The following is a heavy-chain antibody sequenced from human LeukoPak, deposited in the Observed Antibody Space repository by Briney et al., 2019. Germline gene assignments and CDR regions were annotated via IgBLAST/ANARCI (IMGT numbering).Heavy chain of an antibody. V-gene: IGHV4-59*08. Sequence: SETLSLTCTVSGGSMSSYYWSWIRQSPGKGLEWIGYIYYSGSTNYNPSLKSRVTISVDTSKNQFSLRLSSVTATDTAVYYCARLEYNWFDPWGQGTQVTVSS. D-gene: IGHD3-3*01. CDR3: ARLEYNWFDP. CDR1: GGSMSSYY. CDR2: IYYSGST. J-gene: IGHJ5*02.